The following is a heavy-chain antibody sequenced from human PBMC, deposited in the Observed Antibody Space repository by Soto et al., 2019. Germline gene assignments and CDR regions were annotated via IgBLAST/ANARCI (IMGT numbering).Heavy chain of an antibody. V-gene: IGHV3-23*01. J-gene: IGHJ4*02. CDR1: GFTFSSYA. CDR3: AKGLHPRSSSWYGYFDY. CDR2: ISGSGGST. Sequence: GGSLRLSCAASGFTFSSYAMSWVRQAPGKGLEWVSAISGSGGSTYYADSVKGRFTISRDNSKNTLYLQMNSLRAEDTAVYYCAKGLHPRSSSWYGYFDYWGQGTLVTVSS. D-gene: IGHD6-13*01.